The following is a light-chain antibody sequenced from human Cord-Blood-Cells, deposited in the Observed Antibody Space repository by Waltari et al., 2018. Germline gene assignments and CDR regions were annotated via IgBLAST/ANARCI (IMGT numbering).Light chain of an antibody. CDR3: SSYTSSSTV. CDR1: RSDGGGYNY. CDR2: DVS. J-gene: IGLJ2*01. Sequence: QSALTQPASVSGSPGQSITISCTGTRSDGGGYNYVSWYQQHPGKAPKLIIYDVSNRPSGVSNRFSGSKSGNTASLTISGLQAEDEADYYCSSYTSSSTVFGGGTKLTVL. V-gene: IGLV2-14*01.